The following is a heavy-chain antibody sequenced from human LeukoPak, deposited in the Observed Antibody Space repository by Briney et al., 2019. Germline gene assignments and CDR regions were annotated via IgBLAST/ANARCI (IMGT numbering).Heavy chain of an antibody. CDR2: IIPILGIA. CDR3: ARGIVGATTSHAFDI. Sequence: ASVKVSCKASGGTFSSYAISWVRQAPGQGLEWMGRIIPILGIANYAQKFQGRVTITADKSTSTAYMELSSLRSEDTAVYYCARGIVGATTSHAFDIWGQGTMVTVSS. D-gene: IGHD1-26*01. V-gene: IGHV1-69*04. J-gene: IGHJ3*02. CDR1: GGTFSSYA.